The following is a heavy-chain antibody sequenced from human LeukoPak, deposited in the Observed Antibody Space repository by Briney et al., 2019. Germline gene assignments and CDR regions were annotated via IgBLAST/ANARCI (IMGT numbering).Heavy chain of an antibody. J-gene: IGHJ4*02. CDR1: GGSISSSSYY. D-gene: IGHD3-10*01. V-gene: IGHV4-39*07. CDR3: ARDLYYYGSGTYYKVGRVFDY. CDR2: IDYSGST. Sequence: SETLSLTCTVSGGSISSSSYYWSWIRQPPGKGLEWIGNIDYSGSTSYNPSLKSRVTISVDTSKNQFSLRLSSVTAADTAVYYCARDLYYYGSGTYYKVGRVFDYWGQGTLVTVSS.